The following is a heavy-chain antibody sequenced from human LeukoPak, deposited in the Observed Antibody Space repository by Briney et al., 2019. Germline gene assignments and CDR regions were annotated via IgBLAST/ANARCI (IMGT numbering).Heavy chain of an antibody. V-gene: IGHV3-23*01. Sequence: GGSLRLSCAASGFTFSSYGMSWVRQAPGKGLEWVSAISGSGGSTYYADSVKGRFTISRDNARNTLYLQMNSLRFEDTAVYYCVRDPGLYYYDSNGDQGYFDYWGQGTLVTVSS. CDR1: GFTFSSYG. CDR3: VRDPGLYYYDSNGDQGYFDY. J-gene: IGHJ4*02. D-gene: IGHD3-22*01. CDR2: ISGSGGST.